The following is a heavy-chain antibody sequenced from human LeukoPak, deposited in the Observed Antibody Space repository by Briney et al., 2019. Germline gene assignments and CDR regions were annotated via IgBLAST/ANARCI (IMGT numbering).Heavy chain of an antibody. CDR3: AKNHYGSGTSLGY. V-gene: IGHV3-30*04. CDR2: ISYDGSNK. J-gene: IGHJ4*02. Sequence: GSLRLSCAASGFTFGSYAMHWVRQAPGKGLEWVAVISYDGSNKYYADSVKGRFTISRDNSKNSLYLQMNSLRAEDTAVYYCAKNHYGSGTSLGYWGQGTLVTVSS. CDR1: GFTFGSYA. D-gene: IGHD3-10*01.